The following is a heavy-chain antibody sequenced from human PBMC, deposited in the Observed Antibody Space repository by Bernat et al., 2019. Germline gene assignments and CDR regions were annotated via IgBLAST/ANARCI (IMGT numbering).Heavy chain of an antibody. CDR3: AKGVRQLVLYFQH. CDR2: ISGSASST. Sequence: EVQLLESGGGLVQPGGSLRLSCAASGFTFSSYAMSWVRQAPGKGLEWVSAISGSASSTYYADSVKGRFTISRDNSKNTLYLLMNSLRAEDTAVYYCAKGVRQLVLYFQHWGQGTLVTVSS. D-gene: IGHD6-13*01. V-gene: IGHV3-23*01. CDR1: GFTFSSYA. J-gene: IGHJ1*01.